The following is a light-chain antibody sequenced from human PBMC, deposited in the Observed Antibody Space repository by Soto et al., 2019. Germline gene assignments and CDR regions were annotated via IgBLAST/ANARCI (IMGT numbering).Light chain of an antibody. V-gene: IGLV2-8*01. Sequence: QSALTQPPSAPGSPGQSVTISCTGTSSDVGGYDYVSWYQQHSGKAPKLMIYEVSKRPSGVPDRFSGSKSGNTASLTVSGLQAEDEADYYCSSYAGSNNFVVFGGGTKLTVL. J-gene: IGLJ2*01. CDR3: SSYAGSNNFVV. CDR2: EVS. CDR1: SSDVGGYDY.